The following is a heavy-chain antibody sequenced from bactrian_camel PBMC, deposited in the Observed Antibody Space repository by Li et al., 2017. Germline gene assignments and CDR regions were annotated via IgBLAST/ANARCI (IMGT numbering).Heavy chain of an antibody. V-gene: IGHV3S53*01. Sequence: HVQLVESGGGSVQTGESLRLSCARSKYPTSTNSMAWFRQSPGNEREGVAALFTGSGRTAYADFAKGRFTISKDNARNMVYLQMNNLEPDDTAMYYCAGEVKLGWGDCNDGPGEYIYWGQGTQVTVS. J-gene: IGHJ4*01. CDR2: FTGSGRT. CDR3: AGEVKLGWGDCNDGPGEYIY. D-gene: IGHD5*01. CDR1: KYPTSTNS.